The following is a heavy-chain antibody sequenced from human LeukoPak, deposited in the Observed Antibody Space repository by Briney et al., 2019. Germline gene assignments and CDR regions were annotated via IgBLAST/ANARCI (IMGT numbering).Heavy chain of an antibody. J-gene: IGHJ4*02. CDR1: GFTFSSYG. Sequence: GGSLRLSCAASGFTFSSYGMHWVRQAPGKGLEWVSSISSSSIYIYYADSVKGRFTISRDNAKNSLYLQMNSLRAEDTAVYYCAREREYNYGHMLGYWGQGTLVTVSS. V-gene: IGHV3-21*01. CDR3: AREREYNYGHMLGY. CDR2: ISSSSIYI. D-gene: IGHD5-18*01.